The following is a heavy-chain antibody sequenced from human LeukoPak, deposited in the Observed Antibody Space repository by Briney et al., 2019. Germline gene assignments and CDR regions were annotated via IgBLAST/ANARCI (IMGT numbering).Heavy chain of an antibody. J-gene: IGHJ4*02. CDR1: GGSINSYY. CDR3: ARWGEAAACIYY. D-gene: IGHD6-13*01. CDR2: IYYSGST. Sequence: SEPLSLTCSVSGGSINSYYWSWIRQPPGKGLEWLGYIYYSGSTIYNPSLKSRISISVDTSKNQFSLKLSSVTAADTAVYYCARWGEAAACIYYWGQGTLVTVS. V-gene: IGHV4-59*01.